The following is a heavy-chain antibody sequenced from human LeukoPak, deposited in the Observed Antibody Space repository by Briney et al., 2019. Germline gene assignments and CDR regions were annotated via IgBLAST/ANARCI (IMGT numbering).Heavy chain of an antibody. CDR3: AKHYYYYDSSGYYY. Sequence: GGSLRLSCAASGLTFSSYAMSWVRQAPGKGLEWVSAISGSGGSTYYADSVKGRFTISRDNSKNTLYLQMNSLRAEDTAVYYCAKHYYYYDSSGYYYWGQGTLVTVSS. V-gene: IGHV3-23*01. J-gene: IGHJ4*02. CDR1: GLTFSSYA. CDR2: ISGSGGST. D-gene: IGHD3-22*01.